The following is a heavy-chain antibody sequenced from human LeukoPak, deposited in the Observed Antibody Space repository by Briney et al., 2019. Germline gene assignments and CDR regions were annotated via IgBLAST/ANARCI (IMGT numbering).Heavy chain of an antibody. J-gene: IGHJ6*02. V-gene: IGHV1-8*02. CDR3: ARGQSSSYDFWSGLYSYYYYGMDV. D-gene: IGHD3-3*01. Sequence: ASVKVSCKASGYTFTSYGISWVRQAPGQGLEWMGWMNPNSGNTGYAQKFQGRVTMTRNTSISTAYMELSSLRSEDTAVYYCARGQSSSYDFWSGLYSYYYYGMDVWGQGTTVTVSS. CDR2: MNPNSGNT. CDR1: GYTFTSYG.